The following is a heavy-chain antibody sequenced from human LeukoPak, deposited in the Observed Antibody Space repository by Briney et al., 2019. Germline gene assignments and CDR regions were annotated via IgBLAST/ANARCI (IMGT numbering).Heavy chain of an antibody. CDR1: GFNFSSYA. CDR3: ARGRNCGGDCYPHDAFDI. CDR2: ISGSGGST. V-gene: IGHV3-23*01. Sequence: GGSLRLSCAASGFNFSSYAMSWVRQAPGKGLEWVSAISGSGGSTYYADSVKGRFTISRDNSKNTLYLQMNSLRAEDTAVYYCARGRNCGGDCYPHDAFDIWGQGTMVTVSS. J-gene: IGHJ3*02. D-gene: IGHD2-21*02.